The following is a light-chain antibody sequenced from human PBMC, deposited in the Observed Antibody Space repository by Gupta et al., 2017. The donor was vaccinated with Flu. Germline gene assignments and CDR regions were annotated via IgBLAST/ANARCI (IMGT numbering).Light chain of an antibody. J-gene: IGKJ1*01. CDR1: HLMGNY. V-gene: IGKV1-39*01. CDR3: QHNDSIFGT. CDR2: AAL. Sequence: SSFSAYVEKATNISRRRQHLMGNYLNLYKQKPGEAPNLLIYAALSMESGIPSRFGGSGSWIDFTLTISSLHPEDYAIYYCQHNDSIFGTFGRGTQVEI.